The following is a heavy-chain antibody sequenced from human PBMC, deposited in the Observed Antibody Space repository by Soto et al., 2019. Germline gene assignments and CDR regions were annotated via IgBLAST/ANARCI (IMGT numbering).Heavy chain of an antibody. D-gene: IGHD6-13*01. J-gene: IGHJ4*02. CDR2: ISAYNGNT. Sequence: ASVKVSCKASGYTFTSYGISWVRQAPGQGLEWMGWISAYNGNTNYAQKLQGRATMTTDTSTSTAYMELRSLRSDDTAVYYCARDTGSSWYGLGYFDYWGQGTLVTVSS. CDR1: GYTFTSYG. V-gene: IGHV1-18*01. CDR3: ARDTGSSWYGLGYFDY.